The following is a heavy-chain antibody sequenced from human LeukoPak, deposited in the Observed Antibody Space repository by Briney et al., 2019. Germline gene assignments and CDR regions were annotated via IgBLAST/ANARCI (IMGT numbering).Heavy chain of an antibody. CDR2: IKQDGSEK. V-gene: IGHV3-7*01. D-gene: IGHD3-22*01. CDR3: VRNTYYYDSSGYWAYDY. J-gene: IGHJ4*02. Sequence: GGSLRLSCAASGFTFSSYWMSWVRQAPGKGLEWVANIKQDGSEKYYVDSVKGRFTISRDNAKNSLYLQMNSLRAEDTAVYYCVRNTYYYDSSGYWAYDYWGQGTLVTVSS. CDR1: GFTFSSYW.